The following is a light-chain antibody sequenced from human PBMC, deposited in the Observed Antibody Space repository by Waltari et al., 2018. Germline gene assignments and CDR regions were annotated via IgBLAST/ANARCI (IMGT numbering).Light chain of an antibody. V-gene: IGKV2-30*01. CDR1: QSLVSSDGNTY. Sequence: DVVMTQSPLSLPVTLGQPASISCRSSQSLVSSDGNTYLNWFHQRPGPSPRRLLYNVSNRDSGVPDRFSGSGSGTDFTLRISRVEAEDVGVYYCMQGSHWPWTFGQGTKVEIK. CDR2: NVS. CDR3: MQGSHWPWT. J-gene: IGKJ1*01.